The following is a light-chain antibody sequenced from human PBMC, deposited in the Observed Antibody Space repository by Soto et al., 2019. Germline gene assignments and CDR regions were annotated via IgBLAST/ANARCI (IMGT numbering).Light chain of an antibody. CDR2: GAS. CDR3: QQYFEWPPMT. V-gene: IGKV3-15*01. Sequence: EVVMTQSPATLSASAGVRAALSCWAIETVATNLAWYQQILGQAPRLLISGASTRAAGISDRFRGSGSGTEFTLTISSLRSEDSGIYYCQQYFEWPPMTFGQGTKVEI. J-gene: IGKJ1*01. CDR1: ETVATN.